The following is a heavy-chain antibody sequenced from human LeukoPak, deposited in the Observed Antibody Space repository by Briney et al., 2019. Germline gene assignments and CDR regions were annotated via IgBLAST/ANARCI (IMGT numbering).Heavy chain of an antibody. J-gene: IGHJ6*02. CDR2: ISSSGSTI. CDR1: GFTFSDYY. D-gene: IGHD4-17*01. Sequence: GGSLRLSCAASGFTFSDYYMSWIRQAPGKGLEWVSYISSSGSTIYYADSVKGRFTISRDNAKNSLYLQMNSLRAEDTAVYYCARDPESRYDYGDSSYGMDVWDQGTTVTVSS. V-gene: IGHV3-11*01. CDR3: ARDPESRYDYGDSSYGMDV.